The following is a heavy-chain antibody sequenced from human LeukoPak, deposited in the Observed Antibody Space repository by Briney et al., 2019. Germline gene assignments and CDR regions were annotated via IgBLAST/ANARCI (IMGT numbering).Heavy chain of an antibody. V-gene: IGHV3-30*03. J-gene: IGHJ4*02. Sequence: PGGSLRLSCAASGFTFSSYGMHWVRQSPGRGLEWLSFISFDGSNEFYADSVKGRFTISRDNSKNTLYLQMNSLRAEDTAVYYCARDSFAAVAGLFDYWGQGTLVTVSS. D-gene: IGHD6-19*01. CDR2: ISFDGSNE. CDR1: GFTFSSYG. CDR3: ARDSFAAVAGLFDY.